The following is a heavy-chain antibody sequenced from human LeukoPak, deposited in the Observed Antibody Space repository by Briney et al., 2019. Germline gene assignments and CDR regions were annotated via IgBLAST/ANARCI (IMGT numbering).Heavy chain of an antibody. CDR3: ASGYKTVSVFDH. J-gene: IGHJ4*02. V-gene: IGHV1-46*01. CDR2: INPSGGGT. CDR1: GYTFTTYY. D-gene: IGHD5-24*01. Sequence: GASVKVSCKASGYTFTTYYMHWVRQAPGQGLVWMGLINPSGGGTRYAQKFQGRVTMTRDTSTSTVYMELSSLRSEDRAVYYCASGYKTVSVFDHWGQGTLVTVSS.